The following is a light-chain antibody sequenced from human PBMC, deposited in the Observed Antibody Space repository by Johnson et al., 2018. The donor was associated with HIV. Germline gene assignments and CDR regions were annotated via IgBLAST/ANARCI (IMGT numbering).Light chain of an antibody. CDR3: GTWDSSLSAYV. Sequence: QSVLTQPPSVSAARGQKVTISCSGSNSNIGNNYVSWYQQLPGTAPKLLIYENNKRPSGIPDRFSGSKSGTSATLGITGLQTGDEADYYCGTWDSSLSAYVFGTGTKVTVL. V-gene: IGLV1-51*02. CDR2: ENN. J-gene: IGLJ1*01. CDR1: NSNIGNNY.